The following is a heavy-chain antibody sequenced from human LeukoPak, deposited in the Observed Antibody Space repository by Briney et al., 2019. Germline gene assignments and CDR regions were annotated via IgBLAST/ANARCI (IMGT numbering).Heavy chain of an antibody. V-gene: IGHV3-43*01. CDR2: INWDGGTT. Sequence: GGSLRLSCAASGFTFVDYTMHWVRQAPGKGLEWVSLINWDGGTTHYADSVKGRFTLARDNSKNSLYLQMNSLRAEDTAVYYCARIPVAVAGTPFDYWGQGTLVTVSS. CDR1: GFTFVDYT. D-gene: IGHD6-19*01. CDR3: ARIPVAVAGTPFDY. J-gene: IGHJ4*02.